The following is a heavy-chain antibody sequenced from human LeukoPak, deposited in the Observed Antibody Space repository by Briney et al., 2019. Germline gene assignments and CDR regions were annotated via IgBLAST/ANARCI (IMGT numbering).Heavy chain of an antibody. CDR2: ISSSGGTI. CDR1: GFTFSSYE. Sequence: PGGSLRLSCAASGFTFSSYEMNWVRQAPGKGLEWVSYISSSGGTIYYADSVKGRFTISRDNAKNSLHLQMNSLRADDTAFYYCARARGSGWYFYMDVWGKGTTVTVSS. CDR3: ARARGSGWYFYMDV. V-gene: IGHV3-48*03. J-gene: IGHJ6*03. D-gene: IGHD6-19*01.